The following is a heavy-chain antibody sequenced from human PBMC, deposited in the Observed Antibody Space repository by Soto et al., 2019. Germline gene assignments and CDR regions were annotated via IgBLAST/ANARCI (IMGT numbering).Heavy chain of an antibody. CDR3: ARGALRTLDHSHYYHYMDV. CDR1: GDSISSGGYC. D-gene: IGHD3-3*01. CDR2: LHYSGRT. V-gene: IGHV4-31*03. J-gene: IGHJ6*03. Sequence: QVQLQGSGPGLVKPSQTLSLTCTVSGDSISSGGYCWSWTRQHPGKGLEWIGHLHYSGRTYYNPSLRSRVTISVDTAKNQFSLKLNSVTAADTAVYYCARGALRTLDHSHYYHYMDVWGTGATVTVSS.